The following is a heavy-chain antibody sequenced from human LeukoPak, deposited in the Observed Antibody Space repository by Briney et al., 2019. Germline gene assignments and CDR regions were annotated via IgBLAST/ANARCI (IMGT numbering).Heavy chain of an antibody. J-gene: IGHJ4*02. CDR2: INHSGGT. D-gene: IGHD1-26*01. CDR3: TRDRGSYYVDYFDY. V-gene: IGHV4-34*01. CDR1: GGSFSGYY. Sequence: SETLSLTCAVYGGSFSGYYWSWIRQPPGKGLEWIGEINHSGGTNYNPSLKSRVTISVDTSKNQFSLKLSSVTAEDTAVYYCTRDRGSYYVDYFDYWGQGTLVTVSS.